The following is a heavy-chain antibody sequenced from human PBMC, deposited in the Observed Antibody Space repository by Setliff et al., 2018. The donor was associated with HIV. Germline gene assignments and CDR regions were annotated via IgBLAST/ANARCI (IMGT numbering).Heavy chain of an antibody. CDR2: ISAYNGNT. CDR1: GYTFTSYG. Sequence: ASVKVSCKASGYTFTSYGISWVRQAPGQGLEWMGWISAYNGNTHYAQRLQGRVTMTTDTSTRTAYMELRSLRSDDTAVYYCARGAWYTSGWYSSRYMDVWGKGTTVTVS. D-gene: IGHD6-19*01. J-gene: IGHJ6*03. CDR3: ARGAWYTSGWYSSRYMDV. V-gene: IGHV1-18*01.